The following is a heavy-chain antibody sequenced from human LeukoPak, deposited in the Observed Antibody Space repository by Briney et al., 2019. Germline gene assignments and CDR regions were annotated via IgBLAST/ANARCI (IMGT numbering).Heavy chain of an antibody. V-gene: IGHV4-61*01. CDR3: ARGSRGYSYG. CDR1: GGSVSSGSYY. D-gene: IGHD5-18*01. CDR2: IYYSAST. Sequence: SETLSLTCTVSGGSVSSGSYYWSWIRQPPGTGLEWIGYIYYSASTNYNPSLKSRVTISVDTSNNQFSLKLSSVTAADTAVYYCARGSRGYSYGWGQGTLVTVSS. J-gene: IGHJ4*02.